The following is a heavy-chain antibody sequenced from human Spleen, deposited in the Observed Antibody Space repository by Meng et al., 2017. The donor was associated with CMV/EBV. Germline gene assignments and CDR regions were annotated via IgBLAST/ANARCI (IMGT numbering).Heavy chain of an antibody. V-gene: IGHV1-18*01. J-gene: IGHJ4*02. Sequence: TFTSYGISWVRQAPGQGLAWMGWISADNGNTKYAQKRHGRVTMTTDTSTSPAYMELRSLRSADTPVYYCARAKNLLRFLEWLLYADYWGQGTLVTVSS. D-gene: IGHD3-3*01. CDR2: ISADNGNT. CDR1: TFTSYG. CDR3: ARAKNLLRFLEWLLYADY.